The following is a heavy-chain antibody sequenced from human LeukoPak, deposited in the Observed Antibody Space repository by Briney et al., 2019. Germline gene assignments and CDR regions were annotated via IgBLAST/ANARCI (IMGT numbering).Heavy chain of an antibody. CDR3: AMKELVRIHDH. J-gene: IGHJ4*02. V-gene: IGHV4-34*01. CDR1: GGSFSGYY. D-gene: IGHD6-13*01. CDR2: INHSGST. Sequence: SETLSLTCAVYGGSFSGYYWSWIRQPPGQGLEWIGEINHSGSTNYNPSLKSRVTISVDTSKNQFSLKLSSVTAADTTVYYCAMKELVRIHDHWARATLLTVSS.